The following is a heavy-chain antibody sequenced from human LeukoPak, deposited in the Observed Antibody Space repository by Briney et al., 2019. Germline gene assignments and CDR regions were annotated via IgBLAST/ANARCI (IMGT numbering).Heavy chain of an antibody. CDR3: ARSSTSRKNYSYYGMDV. CDR1: GGSISSGGYS. V-gene: IGHV4-30-2*01. D-gene: IGHD2-2*01. J-gene: IGHJ6*02. CDR2: FYHSGST. Sequence: SQTLSLTCAVSGGSISSGGYSWSRTRQPPGKGLEWIGYFYHSGSTYYNPSLKSRVTISVDRSKNQFSLKLSSVTAADTAVYYCARSSTSRKNYSYYGMDVWGQGTTVTVSS.